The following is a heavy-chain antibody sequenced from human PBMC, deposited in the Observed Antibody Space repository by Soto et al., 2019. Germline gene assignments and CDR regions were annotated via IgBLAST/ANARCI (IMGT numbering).Heavy chain of an antibody. CDR1: GFTFSSYW. J-gene: IGHJ4*02. D-gene: IGHD2-21*02. Sequence: GGSLRLSCAASGFTFSSYWMSWVRQAPGKGLEWVANIKQDGSEKYYVDSVKGRFTISRDNAKNSLYLQMNSLRAEDTAVYYCARLGERLLSSFEYWGQGTLVTVSS. CDR2: IKQDGSEK. V-gene: IGHV3-7*03. CDR3: ARLGERLLSSFEY.